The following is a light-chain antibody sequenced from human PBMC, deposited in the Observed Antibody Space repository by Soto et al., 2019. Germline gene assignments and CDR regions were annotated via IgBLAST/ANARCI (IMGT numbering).Light chain of an antibody. CDR2: GAS. CDR1: QSVSSSY. J-gene: IGKJ4*01. CDR3: QQYDDYPLT. Sequence: EIVLTQSPGTLSLSPGERATLSCRASQSVSSSYLAWYQQKPGQAPRLLIYGASSRATGIPDRFSGSGSGTDFTLTISSLQADDFATYFCQQYDDYPLTFGGGTKVDIK. V-gene: IGKV3-20*01.